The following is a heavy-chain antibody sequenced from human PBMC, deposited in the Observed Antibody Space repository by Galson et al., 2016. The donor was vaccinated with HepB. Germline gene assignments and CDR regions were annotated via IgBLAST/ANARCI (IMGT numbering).Heavy chain of an antibody. CDR1: GLTFSWHW. CDR2: INKDGSRT. D-gene: IGHD1-26*01. J-gene: IGHJ4*02. Sequence: SLRLSCAASGLTFSWHWMHWVRQAPGKGLAWVSRINKDGSRTDYADSVKGRFTILRDNAKNTLYLQMNSLRAEDTGVYYCARDGSVANRADSDYWGPGTLVTVSS. CDR3: ARDGSVANRADSDY. V-gene: IGHV3-74*01.